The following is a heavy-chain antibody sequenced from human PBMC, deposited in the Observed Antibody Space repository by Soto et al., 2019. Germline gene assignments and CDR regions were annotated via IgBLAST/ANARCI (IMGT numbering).Heavy chain of an antibody. CDR3: ARGASTYGYILDY. J-gene: IGHJ4*02. CDR1: GFTFSSHW. V-gene: IGHV3-7*01. D-gene: IGHD5-18*01. CDR2: IKQDGSEK. Sequence: EVQLVESGGGLVQPGGSLRLSCAASGFTFSSHWINWVRQAPGKGLEWVANIKQDGSEKYYVGSVKGRFTISRDNAKNSLYLQMNSLRAEDTAIYCCARGASTYGYILDYWGQGTLVTVSS.